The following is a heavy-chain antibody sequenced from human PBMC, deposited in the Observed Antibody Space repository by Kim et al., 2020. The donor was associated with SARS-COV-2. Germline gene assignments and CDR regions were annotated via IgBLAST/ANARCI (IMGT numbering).Heavy chain of an antibody. V-gene: IGHV4-31*02. CDR3: ARFWDY. Sequence: YYSGSTYYNPSLKSRVTISVDTSKNQFSLKLSSVTAADTAVYYCARFWDYWGQGTLVTVSS. CDR2: YYSGST. J-gene: IGHJ4*02. D-gene: IGHD3-3*01.